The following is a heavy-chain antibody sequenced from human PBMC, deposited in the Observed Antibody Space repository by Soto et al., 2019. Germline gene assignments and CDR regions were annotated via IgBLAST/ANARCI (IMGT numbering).Heavy chain of an antibody. J-gene: IGHJ6*02. CDR2: IIPIFGTA. CDR1: GGTFSSYA. D-gene: IGHD5-18*01. V-gene: IGHV1-69*06. CDR3: ATRGYSYRYYYYYGMDV. Sequence: ASVKVSCKASGGTFSSYAISWVRQAPGQGLEWMGGIIPIFGTANYAQKFQGRVTITADKSTSTAYMELSSLRSEDTAVYYCATRGYSYRYYYYYGMDVWGQGTTVTVSS.